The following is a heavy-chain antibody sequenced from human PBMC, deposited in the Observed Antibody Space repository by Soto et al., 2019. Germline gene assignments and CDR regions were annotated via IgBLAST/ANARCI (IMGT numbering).Heavy chain of an antibody. CDR3: ATSGPTYGDFDY. CDR2: FDPEDGET. CDR1: GYTLTELS. D-gene: IGHD4-17*01. V-gene: IGHV1-24*01. Sequence: ASAKVSCKVSGYTLTELSMHWVRLAPGKGLEWMGGFDPEDGETIYAQKFQGRVTMTEDTSTDTAYMELSSLRSEDTAVYYCATSGPTYGDFDYWGQGTLVTVSS. J-gene: IGHJ4*02.